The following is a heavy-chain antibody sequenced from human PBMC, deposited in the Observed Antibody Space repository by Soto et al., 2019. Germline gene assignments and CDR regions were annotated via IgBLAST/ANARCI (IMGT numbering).Heavy chain of an antibody. Sequence: PSETLSLTCAVYGGSFSGYYWSWIRQPPGKGLEWIGEINHSGSTNYSPSLKSRVTISVDTSKNQFSLKLSSVTAADTAVYYCATGGRKYRQLKYWGQGTLVTVSS. J-gene: IGHJ4*02. D-gene: IGHD2-2*01. CDR2: INHSGST. CDR1: GGSFSGYY. V-gene: IGHV4-34*01. CDR3: ATGGRKYRQLKY.